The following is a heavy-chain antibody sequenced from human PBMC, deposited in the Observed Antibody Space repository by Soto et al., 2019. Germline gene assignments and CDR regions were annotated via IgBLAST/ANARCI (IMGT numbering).Heavy chain of an antibody. Sequence: GVLRLSCAASGFTFSSYEMNWFRQASGKGLEWVSFISSSGSTIYYADSVKGRFTISRDNAKNSLYLQMNSLRAEDTAVYYCARDLGEFGGVQPYSFDYWGQGTLVTVSS. CDR2: ISSSGSTI. J-gene: IGHJ4*02. D-gene: IGHD3-16*01. CDR3: ARDLGEFGGVQPYSFDY. CDR1: GFTFSSYE. V-gene: IGHV3-48*03.